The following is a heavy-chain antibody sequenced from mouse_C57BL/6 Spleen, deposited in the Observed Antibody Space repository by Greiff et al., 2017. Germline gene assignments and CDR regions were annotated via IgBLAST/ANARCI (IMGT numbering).Heavy chain of an antibody. CDR1: GFTFSSYG. Sequence: EVKLVESGGDLVKPGGSLKLSCAASGFTFSSYGMSWVRQTPDKRLEWVATISSGGSYTYYPDSVKGRFTISRDNAKNTLYLQMSSLKSEDTAMYYGARQGAKGAMDYWGQGTSVTVAS. J-gene: IGHJ4*01. CDR3: ARQGAKGAMDY. D-gene: IGHD3-1*01. CDR2: ISSGGSYT. V-gene: IGHV5-6*01.